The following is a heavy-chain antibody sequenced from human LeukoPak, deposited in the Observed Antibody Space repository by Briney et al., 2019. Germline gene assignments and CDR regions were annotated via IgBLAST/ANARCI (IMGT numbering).Heavy chain of an antibody. J-gene: IGHJ4*02. CDR2: ISGSGGST. CDR3: AKDLYSSGWYVHGY. D-gene: IGHD6-19*01. V-gene: IGHV3-23*01. Sequence: GGSLRLSCAASGFTFSSYAMSWVRQAPGKGLEWVSAISGSGGSTCYADSVKGRFTISRDNPKNTLYLQMNSLRAEDTAVYYCAKDLYSSGWYVHGYWGQGTLVTVSS. CDR1: GFTFSSYA.